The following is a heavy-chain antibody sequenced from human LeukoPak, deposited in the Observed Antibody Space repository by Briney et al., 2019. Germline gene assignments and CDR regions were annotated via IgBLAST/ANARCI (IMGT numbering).Heavy chain of an antibody. V-gene: IGHV3-23*01. J-gene: IGHJ4*02. CDR3: ALNYDFWSGSNYYFDS. CDR2: ITGSGRTT. Sequence: GGSLRLSCAASGFTFSSYAMNWVRQAPGKGLEWVSSITGSGRTTYYADSVKGRFTISRDNSENTLSLQMNSLRAEDTAVYYCALNYDFWSGSNYYFDSWGQGTLVTVSS. D-gene: IGHD3-3*01. CDR1: GFTFSSYA.